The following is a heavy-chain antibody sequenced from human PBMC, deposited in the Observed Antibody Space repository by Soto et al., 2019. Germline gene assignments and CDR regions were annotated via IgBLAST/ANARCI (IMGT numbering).Heavy chain of an antibody. Sequence: EASVKVSCKASGYTFTSYDINWVRQATGRGLEWMGWMNPNSGNTGYAQKFQGRVTMTRNTSISTAYMELSSLRSEDTAVYYCAKVARVRRIVVVNNWFDPWGQGTLVTVSS. CDR3: AKVARVRRIVVVNNWFDP. V-gene: IGHV1-8*01. D-gene: IGHD2-15*01. J-gene: IGHJ5*02. CDR2: MNPNSGNT. CDR1: GYTFTSYD.